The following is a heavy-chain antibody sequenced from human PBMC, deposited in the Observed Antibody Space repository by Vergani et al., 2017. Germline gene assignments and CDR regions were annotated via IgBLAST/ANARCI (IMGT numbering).Heavy chain of an antibody. Sequence: QVQLVQSGAEVKKPGSSVKVSCKASGGTFSSYAISWVRQAPGQGLEWMGGIIPIFGTANYAQKFQGRVTITADESTSTAYMELSSLRSEDTAVYYCARSGGYDSLLVVVAARYYYYYGMDVWSQGTTVTVSS. D-gene: IGHD2-15*01. CDR3: ARSGGYDSLLVVVAARYYYYYGMDV. CDR1: GGTFSSYA. CDR2: IIPIFGTA. V-gene: IGHV1-69*01. J-gene: IGHJ6*02.